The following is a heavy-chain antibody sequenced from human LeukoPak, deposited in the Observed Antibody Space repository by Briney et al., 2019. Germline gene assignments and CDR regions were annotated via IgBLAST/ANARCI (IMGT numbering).Heavy chain of an antibody. CDR1: GYTFTSYD. CDR3: ARGYSSGWYGEHAFDI. CDR2: MNPNSGNT. V-gene: IGHV1-8*01. J-gene: IGHJ3*02. D-gene: IGHD6-19*01. Sequence: GASVKVSCKASGYTFTSYDINWVRQATGQGLEWMGWMNPNSGNTGYAQKFQGRVTMTRNTSISTAYMELSSLRSGDTAVYYCARGYSSGWYGEHAFDIWGQGTMVTVSS.